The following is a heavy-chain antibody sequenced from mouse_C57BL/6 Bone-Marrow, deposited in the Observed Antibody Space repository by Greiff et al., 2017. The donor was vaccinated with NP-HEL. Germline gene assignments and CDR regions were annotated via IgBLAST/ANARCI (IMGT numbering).Heavy chain of an antibody. CDR1: GYTFTSYW. D-gene: IGHD2-5*01. Sequence: QVQLKQPGAELVMPGASVKLSCKASGYTFTSYWMHWVKQRPGQGLEWIREIDPSDSYTNYNQKFKGKSTLTVDKSSSTAYMQLSSLTSEDSAVYYCARSGYSNYLYYFDYWGQGTTLTVSS. V-gene: IGHV1-69*01. CDR2: IDPSDSYT. J-gene: IGHJ2*01. CDR3: ARSGYSNYLYYFDY.